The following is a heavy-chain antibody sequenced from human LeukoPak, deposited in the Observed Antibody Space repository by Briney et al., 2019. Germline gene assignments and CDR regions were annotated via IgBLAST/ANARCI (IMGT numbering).Heavy chain of an antibody. J-gene: IGHJ4*02. CDR2: IYTSGSN. CDR3: AREPQDYDMLIGYSSVFEH. D-gene: IGHD3-9*01. Sequence: PSETLSLTRTVSGGSISSGSYYWSWIRQPAGKGREWIGRIYTSGSNNYNPSLKSLVTISVETSKNQFSLKLSSVTAADTAVYYCAREPQDYDMLIGYSSVFEHWGQGILVTVSS. V-gene: IGHV4-61*02. CDR1: GGSISSGSYY.